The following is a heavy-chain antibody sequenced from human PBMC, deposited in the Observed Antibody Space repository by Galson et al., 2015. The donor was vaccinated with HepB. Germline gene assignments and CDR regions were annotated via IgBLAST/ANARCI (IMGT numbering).Heavy chain of an antibody. Sequence: SLRLSCAASGFSFSTYNMNWVRQAPGKGLEWVSYISSSSSTIYYADSVKGRFTISRDNAKNSLDLQMNSLRDEDTAVYYCVSDYYDTNGYYYRFGYWGQGTLVTVSS. V-gene: IGHV3-48*02. CDR2: ISSSSSTI. J-gene: IGHJ4*02. CDR1: GFSFSTYN. CDR3: VSDYYDTNGYYYRFGY. D-gene: IGHD3-22*01.